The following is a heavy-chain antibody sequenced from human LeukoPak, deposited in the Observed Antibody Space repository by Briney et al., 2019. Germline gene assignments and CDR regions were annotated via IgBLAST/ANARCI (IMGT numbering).Heavy chain of an antibody. Sequence: GASVKVSCKASGYTFTSYDINWVRQATGQGLEWTGWMNPNSGNTGYAQKFQGRVTMTTDTSTSTAYMELRSLRSDDTAVYYCARVGCSSTSCYHYYYYYYMDVWGKGTTVTVSS. CDR1: GYTFTSYD. D-gene: IGHD2-2*01. V-gene: IGHV1-8*01. CDR2: MNPNSGNT. J-gene: IGHJ6*03. CDR3: ARVGCSSTSCYHYYYYYYMDV.